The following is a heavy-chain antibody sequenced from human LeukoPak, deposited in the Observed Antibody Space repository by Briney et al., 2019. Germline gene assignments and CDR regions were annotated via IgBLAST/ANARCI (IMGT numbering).Heavy chain of an antibody. J-gene: IGHJ4*02. Sequence: HPGGTLRLSCAASEFTFNSYAMSWIRQAPGKGLEWVSAISVSGGSTYYADSVRGRLTISRDNSKNTLYLQMNSLRAEDTAVYYCAKSGASIAARPMDYWGQGTLVTVSS. CDR1: EFTFNSYA. V-gene: IGHV3-23*01. CDR3: AKSGASIAARPMDY. D-gene: IGHD6-6*01. CDR2: ISVSGGST.